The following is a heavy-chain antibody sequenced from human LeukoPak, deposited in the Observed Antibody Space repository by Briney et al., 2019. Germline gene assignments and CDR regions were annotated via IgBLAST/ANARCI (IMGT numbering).Heavy chain of an antibody. V-gene: IGHV3-33*01. Sequence: GGSLRLSCAASGFTFSSYGMHWVRQAPGKGLEWVAVIWYDGSNKYYADSVKGRFTISRDNSKNTLYLQMNSLRAEDTAVYYCARDSTGTQLWLQEFDYWGQGTLVTVSS. D-gene: IGHD5-18*01. CDR1: GFTFSSYG. CDR2: IWYDGSNK. J-gene: IGHJ4*02. CDR3: ARDSTGTQLWLQEFDY.